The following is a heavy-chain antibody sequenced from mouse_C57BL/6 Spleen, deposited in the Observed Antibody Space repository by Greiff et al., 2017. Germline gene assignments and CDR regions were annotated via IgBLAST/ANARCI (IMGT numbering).Heavy chain of an antibody. CDR1: GYTFTSYW. CDR3: ARWTTVVATDY. V-gene: IGHV1-64*01. Sequence: QVQLQQPGAELVKPGASVKLSCKASGYTFTSYWMHWVKQRPGQGLEWIGMIHPNSGSTNYNEKFKSKATLTVDKSSSTAYMQLSSLTSEDSAVYCCARWTTVVATDYWGQGTTLTVSS. J-gene: IGHJ2*01. D-gene: IGHD1-1*01. CDR2: IHPNSGST.